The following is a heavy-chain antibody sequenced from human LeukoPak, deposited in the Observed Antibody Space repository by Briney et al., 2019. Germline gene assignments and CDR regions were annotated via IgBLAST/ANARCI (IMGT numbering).Heavy chain of an antibody. CDR3: AKGRTTVVVTAIPN. J-gene: IGHJ4*02. D-gene: IGHD2-21*02. Sequence: PGGSLRLSCAASGFTFSSYAMSWVRQAPGKGLEWVPGISGSGGNTYNADSVKGRFTISRDNSKNTLYLQMNSLRAEDTAVYYCAKGRTTVVVTAIPNWGQGTLVTVSS. V-gene: IGHV3-23*01. CDR2: ISGSGGNT. CDR1: GFTFSSYA.